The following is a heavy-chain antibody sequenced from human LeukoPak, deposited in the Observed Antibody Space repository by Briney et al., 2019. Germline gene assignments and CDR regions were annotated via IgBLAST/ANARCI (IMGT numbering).Heavy chain of an antibody. CDR3: ARVGNPYYYDSSGYYYSF. CDR1: GGTFSSYA. D-gene: IGHD3-22*01. CDR2: IIPIFGTA. V-gene: IGHV1-69*13. Sequence: SVKVSCKASGGTFSSYAISWVRQAPGQGLEWMGGIIPIFGTANYAQKFQGRVTITADESTSTAYMELSSLRSEDTAVYYCARVGNPYYYDSSGYYYSFWGQGTLVTVSS. J-gene: IGHJ4*02.